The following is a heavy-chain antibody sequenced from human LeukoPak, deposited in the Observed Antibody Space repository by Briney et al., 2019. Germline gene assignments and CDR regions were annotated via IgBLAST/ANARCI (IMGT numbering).Heavy chain of an antibody. CDR3: ARVWNSGSSRGVFDY. D-gene: IGHD1-26*01. V-gene: IGHV4-39*07. Sequence: SETLSLTCTVSGGSISSSSYYWGWIRQPPGKGLEWIGSIYYSGSTYYNPSLKSRVTISVDTSKNQFSLKLSSVTAADTAVYYCARVWNSGSSRGVFDYWGQGTLVTVSS. CDR1: GGSISSSSYY. CDR2: IYYSGST. J-gene: IGHJ4*02.